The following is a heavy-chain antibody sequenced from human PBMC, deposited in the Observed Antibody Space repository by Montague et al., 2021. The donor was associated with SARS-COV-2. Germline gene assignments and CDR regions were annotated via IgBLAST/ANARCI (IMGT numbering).Heavy chain of an antibody. Sequence: SETLSLTCTVSGVVELRRRSEEHTSELQSPLKLVCRLQLGKKTNNNPSLKTRVTISIDTSKNQFSLKLSSVTAADTAVYYCARGQEVYAINGDLNYWGQGTLVTVSS. J-gene: IGHJ4*02. CDR2: LQLGKKT. CDR1: GVVELRRR. CDR3: ARGQEVYAINGDLNY. V-gene: IGHV4-4*07. D-gene: IGHD2-8*01.